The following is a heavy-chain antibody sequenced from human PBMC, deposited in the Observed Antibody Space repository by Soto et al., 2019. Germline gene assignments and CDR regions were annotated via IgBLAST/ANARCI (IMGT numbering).Heavy chain of an antibody. Sequence: SETLSLTCAISGDSVSNKGATWNWVRLSPSRGLEWLGRTYYRSKWNYDYAISVKSRISINPDTSKNQFSLQLNSVTPEDTAVYYCARDPPDFNSGLDYWGQGTQVTVSS. CDR1: GDSVSNKGAT. J-gene: IGHJ4*02. D-gene: IGHD1-26*01. V-gene: IGHV6-1*01. CDR3: ARDPPDFNSGLDY. CDR2: TYYRSKWNY.